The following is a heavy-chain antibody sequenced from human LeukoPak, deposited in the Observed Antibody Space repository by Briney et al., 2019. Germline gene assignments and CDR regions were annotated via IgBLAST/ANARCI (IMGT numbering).Heavy chain of an antibody. CDR3: ASHQMWGPLFEGFDY. CDR2: MYYSGAT. D-gene: IGHD1-26*01. V-gene: IGHV4-61*01. J-gene: IGHJ4*02. CDR1: GGSVGSGSYY. Sequence: SETLSLTCTVSGGSVGSGSYYWSWIRQPPGKGLDWIGYMYYSGATYYKPSLRSRVTMSLDTSKNLFSLKLTSVTAADTAVYYCASHQMWGPLFEGFDYWGQGILVTVSA.